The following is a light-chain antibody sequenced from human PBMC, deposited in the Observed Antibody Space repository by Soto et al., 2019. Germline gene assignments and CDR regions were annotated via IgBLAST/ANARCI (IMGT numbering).Light chain of an antibody. CDR3: SSYTSSSLHV. CDR1: SSDVGGYSY. CDR2: DVS. Sequence: QSVLTQPASVSGSPGQSITISCTGTSSDVGGYSYVSWYQQLPGKAPKLMIYDVSNRPSGVSNRFSGSKSGNTASLTISGLQAEDEADYYCSSYTSSSLHVFGPGTKVTVL. J-gene: IGLJ1*01. V-gene: IGLV2-14*01.